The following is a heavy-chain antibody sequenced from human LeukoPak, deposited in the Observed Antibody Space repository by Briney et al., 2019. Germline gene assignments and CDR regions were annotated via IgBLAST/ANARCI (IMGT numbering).Heavy chain of an antibody. CDR2: MNPSGGTT. Sequence: ASVKVSCKASGSTFATYYMHWVRQAPGQGLEWMGMMNPSGGTTTYAQTFQDRVSMTSDTSTSTVYMELSSLRSEDTAVYYCVKERGSGWPENYFDYWGQGALVTVSS. CDR3: VKERGSGWPENYFDY. J-gene: IGHJ4*02. CDR1: GSTFATYY. D-gene: IGHD6-19*01. V-gene: IGHV1-46*01.